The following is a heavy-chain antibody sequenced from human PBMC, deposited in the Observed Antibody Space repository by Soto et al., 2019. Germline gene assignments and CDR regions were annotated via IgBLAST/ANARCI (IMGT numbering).Heavy chain of an antibody. CDR2: ITWNGGMI. V-gene: IGHV3-9*01. CDR3: AKEVVYCSGGTCSYFVY. J-gene: IGHJ4*02. D-gene: IGHD2-15*01. CDR1: GFSFEDYA. Sequence: EVQLVESGGGLVQPGRSLRLSCAASGFSFEDYAMHWVRQAPGKGLEWVSGITWNGGMIFYADSVKGRFTISRDNAKNTLYLQMNSLRTEDTALYYWAKEVVYCSGGTCSYFVYRGQGTLATVSS.